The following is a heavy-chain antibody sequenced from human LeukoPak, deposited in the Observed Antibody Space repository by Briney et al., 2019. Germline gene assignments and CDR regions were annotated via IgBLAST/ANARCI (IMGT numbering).Heavy chain of an antibody. CDR1: GFTFTDYP. V-gene: IGHV3-48*02. D-gene: IGHD5-24*01. Sequence: GGSLRVSCATSGFTFTDYPMNWVRQAPGKGLEWISNIRTTAEGAKYAYYADSWKGRVTISRDDGKNTLYLHMNSLRDDDTSFFHAADGIRDAFDYWGQGILVTVSS. CDR3: ADGIRDAFDY. CDR2: IRTTAEGAKYA. J-gene: IGHJ4*02.